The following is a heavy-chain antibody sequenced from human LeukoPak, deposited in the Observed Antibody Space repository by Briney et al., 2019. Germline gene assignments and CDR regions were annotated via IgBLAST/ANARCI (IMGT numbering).Heavy chain of an antibody. Sequence: GGSLRLSCAASGFTFSSYAMSWVRQAPGKGLEWVSAISGSGGSTYYADSVKGRFTISRDNSKNTLYLQMDSLRAEDTAVYYCAKDLGEYSGSYYDYWGQGTLVTVSS. J-gene: IGHJ4*02. CDR3: AKDLGEYSGSYYDY. V-gene: IGHV3-23*01. D-gene: IGHD1-26*01. CDR1: GFTFSSYA. CDR2: ISGSGGST.